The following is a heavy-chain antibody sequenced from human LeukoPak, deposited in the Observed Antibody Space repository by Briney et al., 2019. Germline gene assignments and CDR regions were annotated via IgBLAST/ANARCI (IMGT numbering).Heavy chain of an antibody. D-gene: IGHD2-21*02. CDR3: ARHGPVATATDAFDL. Sequence: SETLSLTCAVYGGSFSGYYWSWIRQPPGKGLEWIGEINHSGSTYYNPSLKSRVTISVDTSKNQLSLRLSGVTAADTAVYYCARHGPVATATDAFDLWGQGTMVTVST. CDR1: GGSFSGYY. CDR2: INHSGST. V-gene: IGHV4-34*01. J-gene: IGHJ3*01.